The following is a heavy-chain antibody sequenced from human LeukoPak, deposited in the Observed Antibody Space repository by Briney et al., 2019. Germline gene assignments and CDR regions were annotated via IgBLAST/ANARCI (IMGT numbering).Heavy chain of an antibody. CDR3: ARGARVGYSSGWSIDY. V-gene: IGHV4-34*01. CDR2: INHSGSI. J-gene: IGHJ4*02. CDR1: GGSFSGYY. D-gene: IGHD6-19*01. Sequence: SETLSLTCAVYGGSFSGYYWSWIRQPPGKGLEWIGEINHSGSINYNPSLKSRVTISVDTSKNQFSLKLSSVTAADTAVYHCARGARVGYSSGWSIDYWGQGTLVTVSS.